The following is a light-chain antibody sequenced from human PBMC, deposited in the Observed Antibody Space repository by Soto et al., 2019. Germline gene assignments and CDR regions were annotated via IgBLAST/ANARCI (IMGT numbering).Light chain of an antibody. CDR1: SSNIGALYD. V-gene: IGLV1-40*01. CDR3: QSYDNSLSGWV. CDR2: DDT. J-gene: IGLJ3*02. Sequence: VLTQPPSVSGAPGQRVTISCTGSSSNIGALYDVHWYQQLPGTAPKLLIYDDTNRPSEVPDRFSASKSGTSASLAITGLQADDEAFYYCQSYDNSLSGWVFGGGTKVTVL.